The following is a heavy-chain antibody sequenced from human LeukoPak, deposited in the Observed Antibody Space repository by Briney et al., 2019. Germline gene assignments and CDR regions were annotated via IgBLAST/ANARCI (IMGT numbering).Heavy chain of an antibody. J-gene: IGHJ6*03. Sequence: GASVKVSCKASGYTFTSYGISWVRQAPGQGLEWMGWISAYNGNTNYAQKLQGRVTMTTDTSTSTAYMELRSLRSDDTAVYYCARTTRGGLSSSWYHYYYYMDVWGKGTTVTVSS. V-gene: IGHV1-18*01. CDR2: ISAYNGNT. CDR1: GYTFTSYG. D-gene: IGHD6-13*01. CDR3: ARTTRGGLSSSWYHYYYYMDV.